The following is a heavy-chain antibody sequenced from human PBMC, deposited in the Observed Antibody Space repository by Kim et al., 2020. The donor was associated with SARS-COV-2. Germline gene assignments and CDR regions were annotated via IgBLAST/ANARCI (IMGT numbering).Heavy chain of an antibody. V-gene: IGHV4-34*01. CDR2: ISLSGST. Sequence: SETLSLTCAVYGGSFSAYYWMWICQSPGKGLEWIGEISLSGSTNYNPSLKSRVTIAVDSSKKQFSLPLRSVTAADTSVYFCARYVVEVSGAIGSAFDIWG. J-gene: IGHJ3*02. CDR1: GGSFSAYY. CDR3: ARYVVEVSGAIGSAFDI. D-gene: IGHD2-2*01.